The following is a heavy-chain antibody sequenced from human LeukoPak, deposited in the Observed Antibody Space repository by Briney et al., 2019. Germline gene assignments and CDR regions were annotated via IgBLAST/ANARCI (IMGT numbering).Heavy chain of an antibody. J-gene: IGHJ4*02. CDR3: ARDGESFVAHFFDY. V-gene: IGHV1-69*13. D-gene: IGHD2-21*01. Sequence: SVKVSCKASGYTFTGYYMHWVRQAPGQGLEWMGGIIPIFGTANYAQKFQGRVTITADESTSTAYMELSSLRSEDTAVYYCARDGESFVAHFFDYWGQGTLVTVSS. CDR2: IIPIFGTA. CDR1: GYTFTGYY.